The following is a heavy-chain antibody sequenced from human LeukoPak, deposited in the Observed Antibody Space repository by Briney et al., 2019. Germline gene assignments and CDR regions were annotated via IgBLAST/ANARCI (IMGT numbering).Heavy chain of an antibody. Sequence: GASVKVSCKASGYTFTSYYMHWVRQAPGQGLEWMGIINPSGGGASYAQKFLGRVTMTRDTSTSTVYMELRSVSSDDTAVYYCASGQLRIAAAGTQGLLTHWGQGTLVTVSS. CDR3: ASGQLRIAAAGTQGLLTH. J-gene: IGHJ4*02. CDR2: INPSGGGA. D-gene: IGHD6-13*01. CDR1: GYTFTSYY. V-gene: IGHV1-46*01.